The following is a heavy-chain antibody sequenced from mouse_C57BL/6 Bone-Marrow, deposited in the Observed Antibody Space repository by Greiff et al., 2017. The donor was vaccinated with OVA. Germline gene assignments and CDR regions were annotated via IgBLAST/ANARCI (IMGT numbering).Heavy chain of an antibody. CDR3: ARRDWLDY. D-gene: IGHD4-1*01. CDR1: GFTFSSYG. V-gene: IGHV5-6*02. J-gene: IGHJ2*01. Sequence: EVKLVESGGDLVKPGGSLKLSCAASGFTFSSYGMSWVRQTPDKRLEWVATISSGGSYTYYPDSVKGRFTISRDNAKNTLYLQMSSLKSEDTAMYYCARRDWLDYWGQGTTLTVSS. CDR2: ISSGGSYT.